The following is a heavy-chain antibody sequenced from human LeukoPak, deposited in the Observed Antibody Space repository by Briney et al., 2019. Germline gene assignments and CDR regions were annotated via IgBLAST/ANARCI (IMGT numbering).Heavy chain of an antibody. J-gene: IGHJ5*02. D-gene: IGHD6-13*01. V-gene: IGHV4-59*01. CDR2: IYYSGST. Sequence: SETLSLTCTVSGGSMSSYYWSWIRQPAGKGLEWIGYIYYSGSTNYNPSLKSRVTISVDTSKNQFSLKLSSVTAADTAVYYCARVGIDSSSWYPNWFDPWGQGTLVTVSS. CDR3: ARVGIDSSSWYPNWFDP. CDR1: GGSMSSYY.